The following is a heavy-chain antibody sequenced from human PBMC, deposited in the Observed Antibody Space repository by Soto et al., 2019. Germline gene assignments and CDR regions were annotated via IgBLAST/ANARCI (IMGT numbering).Heavy chain of an antibody. CDR1: GGSFSGYY. CDR2: INHSGST. J-gene: IGHJ6*02. CDR3: ASSAGHPGDFFYYNGMDV. V-gene: IGHV4-34*01. D-gene: IGHD3-10*01. Sequence: SETLSLTCAVYGGSFSGYYWSWIRQSPGKGLEWIGEINHSGSTNYNPSLKSRVTISIDTSKNQFSLKLSSVTAADTAVYYCASSAGHPGDFFYYNGMDVWGQGTTVTVSS.